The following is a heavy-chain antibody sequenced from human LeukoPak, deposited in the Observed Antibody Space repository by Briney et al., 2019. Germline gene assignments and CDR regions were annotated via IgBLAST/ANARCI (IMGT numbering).Heavy chain of an antibody. Sequence: PSETLSLTCAASGGSFSGYYWSWIRQPPGKGLEWIGEINHSGSTNYNPSLKSRVTTSVDTSKNQFSLKLSSVTAADTAVYYCAIDQPDGSGSYDWFDPWGQGTLVTVSS. J-gene: IGHJ5*02. CDR3: AIDQPDGSGSYDWFDP. CDR2: INHSGST. V-gene: IGHV4-34*01. D-gene: IGHD3-10*01. CDR1: GGSFSGYY.